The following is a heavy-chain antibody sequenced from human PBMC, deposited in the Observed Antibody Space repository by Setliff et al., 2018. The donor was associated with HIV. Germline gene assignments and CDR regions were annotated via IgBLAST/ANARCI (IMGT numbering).Heavy chain of an antibody. D-gene: IGHD5-18*01. CDR1: GFTFSAHW. CDR2: TSSDGSNK. CDR3: AKGSNTAMVT. Sequence: PGGSLRLSCAASGFTFSAHWMTWVRQAPGKGLEWVAVTSSDGSNKYYADSVKGRFTISRDNSKNTLYLQMNSLRAEDTAVYYCAKGSNTAMVTWGQGTLVTVSS. J-gene: IGHJ4*02. V-gene: IGHV3-30*18.